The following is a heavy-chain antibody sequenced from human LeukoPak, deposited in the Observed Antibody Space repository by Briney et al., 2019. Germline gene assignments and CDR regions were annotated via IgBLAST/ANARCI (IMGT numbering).Heavy chain of an antibody. CDR2: INPSGGST. CDR1: GYTFTSYY. J-gene: IGHJ4*02. D-gene: IGHD6-19*01. Sequence: ASVKVSCKASGYTFTSYYMHWVRQAPGQGLEWMGIINPSGGSTNYAQKLQGRVTMTTDTSTSTAYMELRSLRSDDTAVYYCASRFLYSSGWYAFDYWGQGTLVTVSS. V-gene: IGHV1-46*01. CDR3: ASRFLYSSGWYAFDY.